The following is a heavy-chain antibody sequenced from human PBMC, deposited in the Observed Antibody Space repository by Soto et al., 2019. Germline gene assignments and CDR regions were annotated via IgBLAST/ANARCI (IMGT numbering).Heavy chain of an antibody. D-gene: IGHD7-27*01. J-gene: IGHJ4*02. CDR2: ISAYNGNT. CDR3: AGEPNGFGY. CDR1: GYTFTSYG. V-gene: IGHV1-18*01. Sequence: QVQLVQSGAEVKKPGASVKVSCKASGYTFTSYGISWVRQAPGQGLEWMGWISAYNGNTKYAQKLQGRVTMTTDTSTSTAYMELRSRSADATAFYYSAGEPNGFGYWGQGTLVTVSS.